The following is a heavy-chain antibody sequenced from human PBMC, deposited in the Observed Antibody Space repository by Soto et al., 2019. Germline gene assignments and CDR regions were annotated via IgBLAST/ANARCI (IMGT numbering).Heavy chain of an antibody. D-gene: IGHD2-21*02. CDR3: AREPFQKHQTGDCGDYYYYYGMDV. J-gene: IGHJ6*02. Sequence: SETLSLTCTVSGGSISSGDYYWSWIRQPPGKGLEWIGYIYYSGSTYYNPSLKSRVTISVDTSKNQFSLKLSSVTAADTAVYYCAREPFQKHQTGDCGDYYYYYGMDVWGQGTTVTVSS. CDR2: IYYSGST. V-gene: IGHV4-30-4*01. CDR1: GGSISSGDYY.